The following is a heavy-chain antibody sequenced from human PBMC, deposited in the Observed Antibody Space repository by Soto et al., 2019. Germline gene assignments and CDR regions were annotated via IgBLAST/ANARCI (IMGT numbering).Heavy chain of an antibody. V-gene: IGHV4-59*01. CDR1: GGSISSYY. CDR3: AREILEDDFTYYFDY. J-gene: IGHJ4*02. D-gene: IGHD3-3*01. CDR2: IYYSGST. Sequence: SETLSLTCTVSGGSISSYYWSWIRQPPGKGLEWIGYIYYSGSTNYNPSLKSRVTISVDTSKNQFSLKLSSVTAADTAVYYCAREILEDDFTYYFDYWGQGTLVTVSS.